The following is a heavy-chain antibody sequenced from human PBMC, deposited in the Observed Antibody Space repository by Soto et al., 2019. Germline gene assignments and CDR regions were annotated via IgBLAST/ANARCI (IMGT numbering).Heavy chain of an antibody. CDR2: INAGNGNT. V-gene: IGHV1-3*01. CDR3: ARCITLVRGIRSYGMGV. Sequence: QRLEWMGWINAGNGNTKSSQKFQGRVTITRDTSASTVYMELSSLRSEDTAVYYCARCITLVRGIRSYGMGVWGQGTTVTGSS. J-gene: IGHJ6*02. D-gene: IGHD3-10*01.